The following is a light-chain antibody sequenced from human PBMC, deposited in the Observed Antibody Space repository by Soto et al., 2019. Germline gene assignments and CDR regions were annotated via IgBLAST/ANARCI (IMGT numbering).Light chain of an antibody. CDR2: DAS. J-gene: IGKJ4*01. V-gene: IGKV1-33*01. CDR3: QQYDNLPALT. CDR1: QNINNY. Sequence: DIQMTQSPSSLSASVGDRVTITCQASQNINNYLNWYQQKPGRAPKLLIYDASNLEAGVPSRFRGSGSGTDFTFTISRLQPEDIATYYCQQYDNLPALTFGQGTKVDIK.